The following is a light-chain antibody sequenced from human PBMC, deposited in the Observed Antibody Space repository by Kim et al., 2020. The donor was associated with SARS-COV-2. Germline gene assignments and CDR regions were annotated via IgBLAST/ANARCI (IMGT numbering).Light chain of an antibody. CDR3: QQYNNWPPLT. CDR1: QSVSSN. V-gene: IGKV3-15*01. Sequence: VSPGERATLSCRASQSVSSNLAWYQQKPGQAPRLLIYGASTRATGIPARFSGSGSGTEFNLTISSLQSEDFAVYYCQQYNNWPPLTFGGGTKLDI. J-gene: IGKJ4*01. CDR2: GAS.